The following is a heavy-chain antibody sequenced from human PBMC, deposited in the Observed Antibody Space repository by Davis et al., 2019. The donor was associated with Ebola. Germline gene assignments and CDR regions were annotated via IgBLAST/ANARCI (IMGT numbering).Heavy chain of an antibody. Sequence: MPGGSLRLSCTVSGGSISGYSWSWIRQPPGKGLEWIGCIYHTGSTYYNPSLKSRVTISVDRSKNLFSLKLSSVTAADTAVYYCARDIYSNSMTFDYWGQGTLVTVSS. J-gene: IGHJ4*02. CDR1: GGSISGYS. D-gene: IGHD4-11*01. V-gene: IGHV4-59*01. CDR3: ARDIYSNSMTFDY. CDR2: IYHTGST.